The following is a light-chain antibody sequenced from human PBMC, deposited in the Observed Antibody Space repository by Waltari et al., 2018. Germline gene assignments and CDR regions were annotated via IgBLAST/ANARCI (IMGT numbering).Light chain of an antibody. CDR1: SSDAGGYNY. CDR3: SSYTSSSIHYV. J-gene: IGLJ1*01. Sequence: QSALTQPASVSGSPGQSITISCTGTSSDAGGYNYVSWYQQHPGKAPKLMIYEVSNRPSGVSNRFSGSKSGNTASLTISGLQAEDEADYYCSSYTSSSIHYVFGTGTKVTVL. CDR2: EVS. V-gene: IGLV2-14*01.